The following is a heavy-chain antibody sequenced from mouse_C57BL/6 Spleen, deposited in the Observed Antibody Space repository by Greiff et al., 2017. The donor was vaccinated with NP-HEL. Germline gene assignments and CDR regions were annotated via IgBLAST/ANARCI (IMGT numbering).Heavy chain of an antibody. V-gene: IGHV1-26*01. CDR2: INPNNGGT. D-gene: IGHD3-2*02. CDR1: GYTFTDYY. J-gene: IGHJ3*01. CDR3: ARYSSGYTWFAY. Sequence: VQLQQSGPELVKPGASVKISCKASGYTFTDYYMNWVKQSHGKSLEWIGDINPNNGGTSYNQKFKGKATLTVDKSSSTAYMELRSLTSEDSAVYYCARYSSGYTWFAYWGQGTLVTVSA.